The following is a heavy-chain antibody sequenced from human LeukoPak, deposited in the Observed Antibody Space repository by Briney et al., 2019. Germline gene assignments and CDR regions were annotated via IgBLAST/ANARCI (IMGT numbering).Heavy chain of an antibody. CDR1: IFTHRRYS. CDR2: IRSSGSPT. Sequence: GGSLRLSRAASIFTHRRYSMHGVRQAPGKGLEGVSHIRSSGSPTYYADSVKGRLTISRDNAKNSLYLQMNSLRDEDTAVYYCVRDPDALDFWGQGPPVTVSS. CDR3: VRDPDALDF. V-gene: IGHV3-48*02. J-gene: IGHJ4*02.